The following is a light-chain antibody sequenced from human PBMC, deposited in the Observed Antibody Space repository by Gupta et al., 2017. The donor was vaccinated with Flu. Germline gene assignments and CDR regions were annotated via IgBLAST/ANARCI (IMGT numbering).Light chain of an antibody. Sequence: SSELTQSPSVSMSPGQTARITCSGDALPRQYTYWYQQKPGQAPVLVIYKDSERPSGLPERFSGSSSGTTVTLTITRVQAEDEADYYCQSADSSGTWVFGGGTKVTVL. V-gene: IGLV3-25*02. J-gene: IGLJ3*02. CDR3: QSADSSGTWV. CDR2: KDS. CDR1: ALPRQY.